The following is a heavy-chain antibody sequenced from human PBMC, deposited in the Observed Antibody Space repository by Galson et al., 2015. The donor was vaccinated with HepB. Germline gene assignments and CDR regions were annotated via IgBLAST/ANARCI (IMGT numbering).Heavy chain of an antibody. CDR3: ARGGYYDFWSGYYGGTYGMDV. D-gene: IGHD3-3*01. Sequence: SVKVSCKASGGTFSSYAISWVRQAPGQGLEWMGGIIPIFGTANYAQKFQGRVTITADESTSTAYMELSSLRSEDAAVYYCARGGYYDFWSGYYGGTYGMDVWGQGTTVTVSS. V-gene: IGHV1-69*13. CDR1: GGTFSSYA. CDR2: IIPIFGTA. J-gene: IGHJ6*02.